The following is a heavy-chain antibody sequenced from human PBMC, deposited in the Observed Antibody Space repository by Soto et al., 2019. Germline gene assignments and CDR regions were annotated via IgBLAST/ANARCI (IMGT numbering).Heavy chain of an antibody. V-gene: IGHV3-33*01. CDR3: ARDETQPDSFYSSSLILWYYFDY. D-gene: IGHD6-6*01. CDR1: GFTFSSYG. J-gene: IGHJ4*02. CDR2: IWYDGSNK. Sequence: QVQLVESGGGVVQPGRSLRLSCAASGFTFSSYGMHWVRQAPGKGLEWVAVIWYDGSNKYYADSVKGRFTISRDNSKNTLYLQMNSMRAEDTAVYYCARDETQPDSFYSSSLILWYYFDYWGQGTLVTVSS.